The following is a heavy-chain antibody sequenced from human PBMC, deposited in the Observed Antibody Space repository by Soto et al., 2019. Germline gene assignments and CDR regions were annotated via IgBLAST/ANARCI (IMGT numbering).Heavy chain of an antibody. D-gene: IGHD4-17*01. CDR1: GFTFSSYA. CDR2: ISGSGGST. J-gene: IGHJ4*02. CDR3: APFPMGSYGDYSISRNY. Sequence: EVQLLESGGGLVQPGGSLRLSCAASGFTFSSYAMSWVRQAPGKGLEWVSAISGSGGSTYYADSVKGRFTISRDNSKNSLDLQMNSLRAEDTAVYYCAPFPMGSYGDYSISRNYWGQGTLVTVSS. V-gene: IGHV3-23*01.